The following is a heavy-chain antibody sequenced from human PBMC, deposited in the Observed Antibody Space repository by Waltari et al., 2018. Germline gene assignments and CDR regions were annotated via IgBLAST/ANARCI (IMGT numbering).Heavy chain of an antibody. CDR2: IIPIFGTA. CDR3: ARMRSNYRSYWFDP. J-gene: IGHJ5*02. V-gene: IGHV1-69*12. D-gene: IGHD4-4*01. CDR1: GGTFSSYA. Sequence: QVQLVQSGAEVKKPGSSVKVSCKASGGTFSSYALSWVRQAPGKGLEWMGGIIPIFGTANYAQKFQGRVTITADESTSTAYMELSSLRSEDTAVYYCARMRSNYRSYWFDPWGQGTLVTVSS.